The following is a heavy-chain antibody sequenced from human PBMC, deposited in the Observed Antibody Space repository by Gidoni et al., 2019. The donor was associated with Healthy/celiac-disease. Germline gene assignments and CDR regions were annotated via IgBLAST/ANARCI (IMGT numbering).Heavy chain of an antibody. CDR1: GFTFSSYD. CDR3: ARELAVAGYGMDV. V-gene: IGHV3-13*01. CDR2: IGTAGDT. Sequence: EVQLVESGGGLVQPGGSLRLSCAASGFTFSSYDIHWVRQATGKGLEWVSAIGTAGDTYYPGSVKGRFTISRENAKNSLYLQMNSLRAEDTAVYYCARELAVAGYGMDVWGQGTTVTVSS. D-gene: IGHD6-19*01. J-gene: IGHJ6*02.